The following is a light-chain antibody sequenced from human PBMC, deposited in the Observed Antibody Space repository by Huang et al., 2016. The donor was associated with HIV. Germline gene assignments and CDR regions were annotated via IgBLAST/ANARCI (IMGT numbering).Light chain of an antibody. CDR3: MQTLQTPLT. CDR2: LGY. V-gene: IGKV2-28*01. J-gene: IGKJ4*01. Sequence: DIVMTQSPLSLPVTPGEPASISCRSSQSLLQSNGYNYLDWYLQKPGQSPQLLIYLGYKRGSGVPYRFSGSGSGSAFTLKISRVEAEDVGVYYCMQTLQTPLTFGGGTKVEIK. CDR1: QSLLQSNGYNY.